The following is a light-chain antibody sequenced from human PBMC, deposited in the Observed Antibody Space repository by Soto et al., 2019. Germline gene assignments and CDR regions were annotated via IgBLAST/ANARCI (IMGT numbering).Light chain of an antibody. CDR1: SSDVGGYNY. CDR2: DVS. Sequence: QSALTQPASVSGSPGQSITISCTGTSSDVGGYNYVSWYQQHPGKAPKLMIYDVSKRPSGVSNRFSGSKSGNTASLTISGLQDEDEADYYCSSYTSSSTSVVFGGGTKLTVL. V-gene: IGLV2-14*01. J-gene: IGLJ2*01. CDR3: SSYTSSSTSVV.